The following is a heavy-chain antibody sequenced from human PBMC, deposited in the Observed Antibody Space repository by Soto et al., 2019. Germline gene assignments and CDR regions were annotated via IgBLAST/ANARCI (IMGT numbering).Heavy chain of an antibody. CDR2: IISNSGGT. V-gene: IGHV1-2*02. D-gene: IGHD2-2*01. Sequence: ASVKVSCKASGYTFTGYYMHWVRQAPGQGLEWMGWIISNSGGTNYAQTFQVRVTMTRDTSISSAYMELSRLRADATAVYSCARDHEQYQLLHTYWFDPWGQGTLVTVSS. CDR3: ARDHEQYQLLHTYWFDP. J-gene: IGHJ5*02. CDR1: GYTFTGYY.